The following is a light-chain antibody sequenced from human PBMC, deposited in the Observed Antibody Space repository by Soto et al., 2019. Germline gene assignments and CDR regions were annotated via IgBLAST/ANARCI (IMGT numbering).Light chain of an antibody. V-gene: IGLV2-11*01. CDR1: SSDVGGYNY. J-gene: IGLJ2*01. CDR3: CSYAGSAILI. Sequence: QSVLTQPRSVSGSPGQSVTISCTGTSSDVGGYNYVSWYQRHPGKAPKLIISDVTKRPSGVPDRFSGSKSGNTASLTISGLQAEDEADYDCCSYAGSAILIFGGGTKLTVL. CDR2: DVT.